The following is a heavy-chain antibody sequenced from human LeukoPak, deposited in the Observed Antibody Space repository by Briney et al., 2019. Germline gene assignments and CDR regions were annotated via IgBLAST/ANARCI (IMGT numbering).Heavy chain of an antibody. Sequence: PGGSLRVSCAASGLTLRNTWMAWVRQAPGKGLEWVANINQDASTKHYVDSVKGRFTISRDNAKNSLYLQMNSLRAEDTAVYYCARDQSGSLDYWGQGTLVTVSS. CDR1: GLTLRNTW. D-gene: IGHD1-26*01. CDR2: INQDASTK. V-gene: IGHV3-7*01. CDR3: ARDQSGSLDY. J-gene: IGHJ4*02.